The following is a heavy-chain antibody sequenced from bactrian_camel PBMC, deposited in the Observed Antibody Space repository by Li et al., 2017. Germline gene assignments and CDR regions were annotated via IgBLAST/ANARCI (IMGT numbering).Heavy chain of an antibody. CDR2: IVTGGGST. J-gene: IGHJ6*01. Sequence: VQLVESGGGLVQPGGSLRLSCAASAYTYKCMGWFRQAPGKEREGVAGIVTGGGSTYYADSVKGRFTISRDNAKNTVYLQMNSVKPEDTAVYYCVRDLGTTGWYFDNWGQGTQVTVS. D-gene: IGHD5*01. CDR3: VRDLGTTGWYFDN. CDR1: AYTYKC. V-gene: IGHV3S40*01.